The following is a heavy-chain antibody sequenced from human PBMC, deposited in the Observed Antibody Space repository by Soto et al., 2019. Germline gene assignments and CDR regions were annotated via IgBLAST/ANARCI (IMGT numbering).Heavy chain of an antibody. Sequence: QITLKESGPPLVKPTQTLTLTCTFSGFSLSTSGVGVGWIRQPPGKALEWLALIYWDDDKRYSPSLKRRLTITKDTSKNQVVLTMTNMDPVNTATYYCARTSRWLPWPSWGQGTLVTVSS. CDR3: ARTSRWLPWPS. V-gene: IGHV2-5*02. CDR1: GFSLSTSGVG. CDR2: IYWDDDK. D-gene: IGHD5-12*01. J-gene: IGHJ5*02.